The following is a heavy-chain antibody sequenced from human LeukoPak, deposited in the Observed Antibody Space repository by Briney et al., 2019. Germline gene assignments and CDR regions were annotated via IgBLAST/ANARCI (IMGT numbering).Heavy chain of an antibody. CDR3: AREVYHYDV. J-gene: IGHJ4*02. D-gene: IGHD3-22*01. V-gene: IGHV3-74*01. CDR2: IASDETDT. Sequence: PGGSLRLSCEASGFALSNSWIHWVRQAPGKGLVWVSRIASDETDTKYADSVKGLFTISRDNARNTLYLQMTSLRVEDTGLYYCAREVYHYDVWGQGTLVTVSS. CDR1: GFALSNSW.